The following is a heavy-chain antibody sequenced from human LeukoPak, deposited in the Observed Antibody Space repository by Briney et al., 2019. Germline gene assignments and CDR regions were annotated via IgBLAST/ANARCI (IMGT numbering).Heavy chain of an antibody. D-gene: IGHD3-22*01. J-gene: IGHJ6*02. CDR3: ARQPPRPGSDSSGYYDYYYGMDV. CDR1: GYSFISYW. V-gene: IGHV5-10-1*01. Sequence: PGESLRISCRGSGYSFISYWIIWVRQMPGNGLEWMGRIDPSDSYTNYSPSFQGHVTISADKSISTAYLQWSSLKASDTAMYYCARQPPRPGSDSSGYYDYYYGMDVWGQGTTVTVSS. CDR2: IDPSDSYT.